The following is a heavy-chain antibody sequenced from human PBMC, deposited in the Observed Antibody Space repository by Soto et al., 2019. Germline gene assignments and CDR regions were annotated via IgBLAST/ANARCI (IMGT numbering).Heavy chain of an antibody. V-gene: IGHV3-23*01. Sequence: PGGSLRLSCAASGFTFSSYVMSWVRQAPGKGLEWVSAISGSGAYTNYADSVKGRFTISRDNSKNTLYVQMNSLRAEDTAVYYCVKGRDCGGNCYAFFDYWGQGTPVTVSS. CDR2: ISGSGAYT. D-gene: IGHD2-21*02. J-gene: IGHJ4*02. CDR3: VKGRDCGGNCYAFFDY. CDR1: GFTFSSYV.